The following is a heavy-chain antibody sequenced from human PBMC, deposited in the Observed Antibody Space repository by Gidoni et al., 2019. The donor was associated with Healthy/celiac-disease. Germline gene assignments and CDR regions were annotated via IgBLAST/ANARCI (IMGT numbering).Heavy chain of an antibody. Sequence: EVQLVGAGGGLVQPGGSMRLSCPASGFTVSSNYMSWVRQAPGKGLEWVSVIYSGGSTYYADSVKGRFTISRDNSKNTLYLQMNSLRAEDTAVYYCARVFTIFDYGMDVWGQGTTVTVSS. CDR3: ARVFTIFDYGMDV. D-gene: IGHD3-3*01. CDR1: GFTVSSNY. CDR2: IYSGGST. V-gene: IGHV3-66*01. J-gene: IGHJ6*02.